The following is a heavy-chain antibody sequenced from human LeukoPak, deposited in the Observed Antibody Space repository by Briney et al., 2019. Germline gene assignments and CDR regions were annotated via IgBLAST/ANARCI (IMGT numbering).Heavy chain of an antibody. CDR1: GFTFDDYA. CDR3: AKGDNYYDSSGYPDY. D-gene: IGHD3-22*01. V-gene: IGHV3-9*01. J-gene: IGHJ4*02. CDR2: ISWNSGSI. Sequence: GRSLRLSCAASGFTFDDYAMRWVRQAPGKGLEWVSGISWNSGSIGYADSVKGRFTISRDNAKNSLYLQMNSLRAEDTALYYCAKGDNYYDSSGYPDYWGQGTLVTVSS.